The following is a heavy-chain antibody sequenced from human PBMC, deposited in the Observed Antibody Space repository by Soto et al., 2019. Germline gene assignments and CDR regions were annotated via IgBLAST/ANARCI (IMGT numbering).Heavy chain of an antibody. CDR1: GYTFTGYY. J-gene: IGHJ4*02. Sequence: GASVKVSCKASGYTFTGYYMHWVRQAPGQGLEWMGWINPNSGGTNYAQKFQGWVTMTRDTSISTAYMELSRLRSDDTAVSYCARVKYSSSWLGRYYFDYWGQGTLVTVSS. D-gene: IGHD6-13*01. CDR3: ARVKYSSSWLGRYYFDY. V-gene: IGHV1-2*04. CDR2: INPNSGGT.